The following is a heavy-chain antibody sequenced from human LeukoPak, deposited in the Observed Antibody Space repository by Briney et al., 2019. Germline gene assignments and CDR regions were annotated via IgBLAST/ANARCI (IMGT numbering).Heavy chain of an antibody. D-gene: IGHD3-22*01. CDR3: ARRYDSSGYPPYYYMDV. CDR1: GYTFTSYG. Sequence: ASVKVSCKASGYTFTSYGISWVRQAPGQGLEWMGWISAYNGNTNYAQKLQGRVTMTTDTSTSTAYMELRSLRSDDTAVYYCARRYDSSGYPPYYYMDVWGKGTTVTVSS. J-gene: IGHJ6*03. CDR2: ISAYNGNT. V-gene: IGHV1-18*01.